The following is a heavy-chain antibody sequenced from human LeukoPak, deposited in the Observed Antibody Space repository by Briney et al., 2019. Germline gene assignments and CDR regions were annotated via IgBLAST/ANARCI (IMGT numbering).Heavy chain of an antibody. V-gene: IGHV4-4*07. CDR2: IYTSGST. D-gene: IGHD3-10*01. Sequence: PSETLSLTCTVSGGSLSSYYWSWIRQPAGKGLEWIGRIYTSGSTNYNPSLKSRVTMSVDTSKNQFSLKLSSVTAADTAVYYCAREGFRDLAGYYYYYMDVWGKGTTVTVSS. J-gene: IGHJ6*03. CDR1: GGSLSSYY. CDR3: AREGFRDLAGYYYYYMDV.